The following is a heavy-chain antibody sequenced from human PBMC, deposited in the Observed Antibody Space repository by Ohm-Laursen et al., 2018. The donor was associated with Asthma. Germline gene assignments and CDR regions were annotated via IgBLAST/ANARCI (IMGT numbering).Heavy chain of an antibody. J-gene: IGHJ6*02. D-gene: IGHD1-26*01. Sequence: SLRLSCTASGFTFSSNAMHWVRQAPGKGLEWVAVISKDGSNKYYAESVKGRFTISRDNSMNTLYVQMNSLRAEDTAVYYCAKILRATNGYYYYYGMDVWGQGTTVTVSS. CDR3: AKILRATNGYYYYYGMDV. V-gene: IGHV3-30-3*02. CDR1: GFTFSSNA. CDR2: ISKDGSNK.